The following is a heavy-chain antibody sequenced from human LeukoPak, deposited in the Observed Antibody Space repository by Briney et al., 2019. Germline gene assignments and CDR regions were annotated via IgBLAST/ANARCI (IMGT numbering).Heavy chain of an antibody. CDR2: LYPSGRT. D-gene: IGHD6-19*01. V-gene: IGHV4-4*07. CDR3: ARDAGSGWYYFDS. Sequence: PSETLSLTCTVSGGSISLSFWSWLRQPAGKGLEWVGRLYPSGRTENNPSLKSRVSISLDAPKSQFSLRLTSVTAADTAVHFCARDAGSGWYYFDSWGQGTRVTVSS. J-gene: IGHJ4*02. CDR1: GGSISLSF.